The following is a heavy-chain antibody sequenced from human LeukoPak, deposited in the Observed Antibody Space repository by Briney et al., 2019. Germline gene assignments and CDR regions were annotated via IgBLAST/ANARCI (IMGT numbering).Heavy chain of an antibody. CDR1: GGSISRYY. CDR2: MYYSGST. CDR3: ARSGGYSYGYSFDY. J-gene: IGHJ4*02. V-gene: IGHV4-59*01. D-gene: IGHD5-18*01. Sequence: SETLSLTCTVSGGSISRYYWSWIRQPPGKGLEWIGYMYYSGSTNYNPSLKSRVTISADTSKNQFSLKLSSVTAAGTAVYYCARSGGYSYGYSFDYWGQGSLVTVSS.